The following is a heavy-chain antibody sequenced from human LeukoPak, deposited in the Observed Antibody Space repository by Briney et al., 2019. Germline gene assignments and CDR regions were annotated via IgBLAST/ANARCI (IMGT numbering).Heavy chain of an antibody. CDR2: ISWNSGSI. Sequence: GGSLRLSCAASGFTFDDYAMHWVRQAPGKGLEWVSGISWNSGSIGYADSVKGRFTISRDNAKNSLYLQMNSPRAEDTALYYCARGPYYDSSGYYYWGQGTLVTVSS. CDR1: GFTFDDYA. D-gene: IGHD3-22*01. V-gene: IGHV3-9*01. CDR3: ARGPYYDSSGYYY. J-gene: IGHJ4*02.